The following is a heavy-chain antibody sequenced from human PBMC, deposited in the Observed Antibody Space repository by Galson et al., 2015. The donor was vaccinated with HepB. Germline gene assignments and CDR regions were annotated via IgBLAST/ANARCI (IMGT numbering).Heavy chain of an antibody. V-gene: IGHV3-33*01. CDR2: IWYDGSNK. Sequence: SLRLSCAASGLTFSSYGMHWVRQAPGKGLEWVAVIWYDGSNKYYADSVKGRFTISRDNSKNTLYLQMNSLRAEDTAVYYCARDAPAEYSYSALWGRATLVTVSS. CDR1: GLTFSSYG. CDR3: ARDAPAEYSYSAL. J-gene: IGHJ2*01.